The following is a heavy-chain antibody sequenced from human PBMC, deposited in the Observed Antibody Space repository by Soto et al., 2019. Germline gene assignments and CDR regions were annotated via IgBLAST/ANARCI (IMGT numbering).Heavy chain of an antibody. Sequence: QVQLVQSGAEEKKPGASVKVSCKASGYTFTSYAMHWVRQAPGQRLEWMGWINAGNGNTKYSQKFQGRVTITRDTSASTSYMEMSSLRSEDTAVYYCARDPSYYGMDVWCQGTTVTVSS. CDR3: ARDPSYYGMDV. CDR2: INAGNGNT. CDR1: GYTFTSYA. J-gene: IGHJ6*02. V-gene: IGHV1-3*05.